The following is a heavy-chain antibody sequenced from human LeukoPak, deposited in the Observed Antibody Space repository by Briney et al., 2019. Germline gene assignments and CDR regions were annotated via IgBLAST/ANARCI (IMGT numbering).Heavy chain of an antibody. V-gene: IGHV3-30*02. CDR3: AREYCSGGSCYYNYYYYMDV. CDR2: IQSDGSDQ. Sequence: GGSLRLSCAASGFTFSSYGMHWVRQAPGKGLEWVAFIQSDGSDQYYADSVKGRLSISRDNAKNSLYLQMNSLRAEDTAVYYCAREYCSGGSCYYNYYYYMDVWGKGTTVTISS. D-gene: IGHD2-15*01. CDR1: GFTFSSYG. J-gene: IGHJ6*03.